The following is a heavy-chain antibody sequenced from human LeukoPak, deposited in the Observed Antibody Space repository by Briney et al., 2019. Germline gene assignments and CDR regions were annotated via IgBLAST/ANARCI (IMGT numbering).Heavy chain of an antibody. V-gene: IGHV3-48*03. CDR3: AKGTTDNWFDP. CDR1: GFTFSSYE. Sequence: GGSLRLSCAASGFTFSSYEMNWVRQAPGKGLEWVSYISSSGSTIYYADSVKGRFTISRDNAKNSLYLQMNSLRAEDTAVYYCAKGTTDNWFDPWGQGTLVTVSS. CDR2: ISSSGSTI. J-gene: IGHJ5*02. D-gene: IGHD4-11*01.